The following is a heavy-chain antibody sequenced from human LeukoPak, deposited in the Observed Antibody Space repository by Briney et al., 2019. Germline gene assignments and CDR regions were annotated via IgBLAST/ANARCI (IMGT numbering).Heavy chain of an antibody. D-gene: IGHD2-2*02. V-gene: IGHV1-46*01. CDR2: INPSGGST. CDR3: ARDLGYCSSTSCYSTDFDY. CDR1: GYTFTSYY. J-gene: IGHJ4*02. Sequence: RWASVKVSCKASGYTFTSYYMHRVRQAPGQGLEWMGIINPSGGSTSYAQKFQGRVTMTRDTSTSTVYMELSSLRSEDTAVYYCARDLGYCSSTSCYSTDFDYWGQGTLVTVSS.